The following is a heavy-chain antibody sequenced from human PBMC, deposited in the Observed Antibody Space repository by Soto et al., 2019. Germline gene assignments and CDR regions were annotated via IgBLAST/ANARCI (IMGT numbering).Heavy chain of an antibody. Sequence: QVQLVESGGGVVQPGRSLRLSCAASGFTFSSYGMHWVRQAPGKGLEWVAVISYDGSNKYYADSVKGRFTISRDNSKNTLYLPMNSLRAEDTAVYYCAKDRWMTAMNAEYFQHWGQGTLVTVSS. D-gene: IGHD2-21*02. V-gene: IGHV3-30*18. J-gene: IGHJ1*01. CDR2: ISYDGSNK. CDR1: GFTFSSYG. CDR3: AKDRWMTAMNAEYFQH.